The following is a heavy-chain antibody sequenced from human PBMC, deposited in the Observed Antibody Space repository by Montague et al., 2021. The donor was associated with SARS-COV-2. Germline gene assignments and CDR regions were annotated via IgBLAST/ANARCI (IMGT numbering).Heavy chain of an antibody. D-gene: IGHD5-24*01. V-gene: IGHV3-30-3*01. Sequence: SLRLSCAASGFIFSSYAMHWVRQAPGKGLEWVAVISYDGSNKYYADSVKGRFTISRDNSKNTLYLQMNSLRAEDTAVYYCARAQPFHGYPHYFDLWGRGTLVTVPS. CDR1: GFIFSSYA. J-gene: IGHJ2*01. CDR2: ISYDGSNK. CDR3: ARAQPFHGYPHYFDL.